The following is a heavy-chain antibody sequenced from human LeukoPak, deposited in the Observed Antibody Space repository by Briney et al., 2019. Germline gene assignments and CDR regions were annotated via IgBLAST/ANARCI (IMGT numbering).Heavy chain of an antibody. J-gene: IGHJ3*02. Sequence: GGSLRLSCAASGFTFSNYAISWVRQAPGKGLEWVSDISGSGDNTYYADSVKGRFSISRDNSKYTLFLQMNSLRAEDTAVYYCARDPNGDYIGAFDMWGPGTMVTVSS. V-gene: IGHV3-23*01. CDR3: ARDPNGDYIGAFDM. D-gene: IGHD4-17*01. CDR1: GFTFSNYA. CDR2: ISGSGDNT.